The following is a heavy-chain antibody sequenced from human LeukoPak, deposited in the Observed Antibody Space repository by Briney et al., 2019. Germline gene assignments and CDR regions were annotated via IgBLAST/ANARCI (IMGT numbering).Heavy chain of an antibody. CDR2: IFHSGST. J-gene: IGHJ4*02. CDR1: GASISSYY. CDR3: ARGAPGGNDYGDY. Sequence: SETLSLTCTVSGASISSYYWSWIRQPPGKGLEWIGYIFHSGSTNYNPSLKSRVAISVDTSKNQLSLKLSSVTAADTAVYYCARGAPGGNDYGDYWGQGTLVTVSS. V-gene: IGHV4-59*01.